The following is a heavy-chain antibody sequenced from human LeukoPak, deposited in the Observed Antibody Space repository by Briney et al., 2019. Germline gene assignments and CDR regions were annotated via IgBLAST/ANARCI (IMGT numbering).Heavy chain of an antibody. V-gene: IGHV3-21*01. CDR3: ARGPYSSSWYSRPLYYYYYMDV. CDR2: ITSSSSYI. CDR1: GFTFSSYS. Sequence: GGSLRLSCAASGFTFSSYSMNWVRQAPGKGLEWVSSITSSSSYIYYADSVKGRFTISRDNAKNSLYLQMNSLRAEDTAVYYCARGPYSSSWYSRPLYYYYYMDVWGKGTTVTISS. J-gene: IGHJ6*03. D-gene: IGHD6-13*01.